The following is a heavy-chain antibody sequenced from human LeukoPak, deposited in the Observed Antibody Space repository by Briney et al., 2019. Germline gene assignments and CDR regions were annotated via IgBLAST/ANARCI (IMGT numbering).Heavy chain of an antibody. CDR2: IYWNDDK. CDR1: GFSLSTSGVG. CDR3: AHRNGYSSSWYNDYFQH. D-gene: IGHD6-13*01. J-gene: IGHJ1*01. Sequence: SGPTLVKPTQTLTLTCTFSGFSLSTSGVGVGWIRQPPGKALEWLALIYWNDDKRYSPSLKSRLTITKDTSKNQVVLTMTNMDPVDTATYYCAHRNGYSSSWYNDYFQHWGQGTLVTVSS. V-gene: IGHV2-5*01.